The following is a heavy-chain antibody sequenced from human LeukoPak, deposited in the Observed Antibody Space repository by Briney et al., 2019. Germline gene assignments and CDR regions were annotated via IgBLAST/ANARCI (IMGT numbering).Heavy chain of an antibody. CDR2: MFYSGST. CDR3: ARFSRAAMVTQKCFDY. J-gene: IGHJ4*02. CDR1: GDSISSSYYY. Sequence: PSETLSLTCTVSGDSISSSYYYWGWIRQPPGSGLEWIGSMFYSGSTYYNPSLKSRVTISVDTSKNQFSLKLSSVTAADTAVYYCARFSRAAMVTQKCFDYWGQGTLVTVSS. D-gene: IGHD5-18*01. V-gene: IGHV4-39*07.